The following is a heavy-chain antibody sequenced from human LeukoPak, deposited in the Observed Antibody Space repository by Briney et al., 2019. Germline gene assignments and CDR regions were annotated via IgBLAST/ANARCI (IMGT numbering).Heavy chain of an antibody. J-gene: IGHJ5*02. CDR3: ARSGSYEGYNWFDP. CDR2: IYYSGST. V-gene: IGHV4-59*08. D-gene: IGHD1-26*01. CDR1: GGSISSYY. Sequence: SETLSLTCTVSGGSISSYYWSWIRQPPGKGLEWIGYIYYSGSTNYNPSLKSRVTISVDTSKNQFSLKLGSVTAADTAVYYCARSGSYEGYNWFDPWGQGTLVTVSS.